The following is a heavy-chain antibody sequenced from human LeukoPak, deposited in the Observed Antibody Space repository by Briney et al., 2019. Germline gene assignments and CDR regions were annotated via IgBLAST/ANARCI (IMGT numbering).Heavy chain of an antibody. J-gene: IGHJ4*02. CDR2: ISAGGDRT. CDR3: ATSKYSGSY. V-gene: IGHV3-23*01. CDR1: GFRFNSYG. D-gene: IGHD1-26*01. Sequence: GGTLRLSCAASGFRFNSYGMTWVRLAPGKGLEWVSAISAGGDRTYYADAVKGRFTISRDNSKNTLNLQMNSLRAEDTAVYYCATSKYSGSYWGQGTLVTVSS.